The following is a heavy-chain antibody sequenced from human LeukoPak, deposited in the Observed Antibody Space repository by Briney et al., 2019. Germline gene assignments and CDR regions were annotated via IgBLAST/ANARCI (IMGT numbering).Heavy chain of an antibody. J-gene: IGHJ3*02. CDR3: ATYCSSTSCPHRRAFDI. Sequence: ASQTLSLTCTVSGGSISSGGYYWSWIRQPPGKGLEWIGTIYYSGSTYYNPFLKSRVTISVDTSNDQFSLKLSSVTAADTAVYYCATYCSSTSCPHRRAFDIWGQGTMVTVSS. D-gene: IGHD2-2*01. CDR1: GGSISSGGYY. CDR2: IYYSGST. V-gene: IGHV4-30-2*03.